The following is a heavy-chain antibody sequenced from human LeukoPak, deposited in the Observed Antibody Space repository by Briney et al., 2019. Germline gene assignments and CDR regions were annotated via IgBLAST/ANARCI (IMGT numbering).Heavy chain of an antibody. D-gene: IGHD3-22*01. J-gene: IGHJ4*02. CDR1: GGSISGYY. CDR3: ARGRAYYDSTGYYY. CDR2: IYYSGST. Sequence: SETLSLTCTVSGGSISGYYWSWIRQPPGKGLEWIGYIYYSGSTNYNPSLKSRVTISVDTSKNQFSLKLSSVTAADTAVYYCARGRAYYDSTGYYYWGQGTLVTVSS. V-gene: IGHV4-59*01.